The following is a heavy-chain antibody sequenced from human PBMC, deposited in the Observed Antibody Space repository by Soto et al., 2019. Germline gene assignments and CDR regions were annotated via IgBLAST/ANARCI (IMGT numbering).Heavy chain of an antibody. Sequence: SETLSLTCSVSAASFSKYYWTWIRQPPGKGLEWIGYIYFNGNTKYNPSLEGRLTISIDTSKKEFSLKLTSVTAADAAVYYCASVTFGGIVLAHWGQGTLVTVSS. CDR3: ASVTFGGIVLAH. CDR2: IYFNGNT. CDR1: AASFSKYY. D-gene: IGHD3-16*01. J-gene: IGHJ4*02. V-gene: IGHV4-59*01.